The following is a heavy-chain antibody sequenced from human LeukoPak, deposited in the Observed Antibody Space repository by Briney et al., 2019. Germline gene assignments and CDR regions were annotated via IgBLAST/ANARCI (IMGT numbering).Heavy chain of an antibody. V-gene: IGHV4-59*12. CDR2: IYHSGST. D-gene: IGHD3-22*01. CDR3: ARDFLYYYDSSGYYDGGLDY. CDR1: GDSISGYY. J-gene: IGHJ4*02. Sequence: PSETLSPTCTVSGDSISGYYWSWIRQPPGKGLEWIGNIYHSGSTNYSPSLKSRVTISVDTSKNQFSLQLNSVTPEDTAVYYCARDFLYYYDSSGYYDGGLDYWGQGTLVTVSS.